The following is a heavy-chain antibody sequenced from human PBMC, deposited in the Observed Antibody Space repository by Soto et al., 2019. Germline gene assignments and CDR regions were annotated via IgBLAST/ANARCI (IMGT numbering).Heavy chain of an antibody. CDR3: AKDSSVTIFGVVMYYFDY. CDR2: ISGSGGST. D-gene: IGHD3-3*01. V-gene: IGHV3-23*01. J-gene: IGHJ4*02. CDR1: GFTFSSYS. Sequence: LRLSCAASGFTFSSYSMSWVRQAPGKGLEWVSAISGSGGSTYYADSVKGRFTISRDNSKNTLYLQMNSLRAEDTAVYYCAKDSSVTIFGVVMYYFDYWGQGTLVTVS.